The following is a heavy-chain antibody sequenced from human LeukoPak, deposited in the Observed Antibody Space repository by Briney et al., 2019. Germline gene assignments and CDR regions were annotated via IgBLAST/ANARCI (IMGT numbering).Heavy chain of an antibody. J-gene: IGHJ4*02. Sequence: SETLSLTCTVSVGSISSYYWSWIRQPPGKGLEWIGYIYYSGSTNYNPSLKSRVTISVDTSKNQFSLKLSSVTAADTAGYYCARQDCSGGSCYSFDYWGQGTLVTVSS. CDR2: IYYSGST. CDR3: ARQDCSGGSCYSFDY. V-gene: IGHV4-59*08. CDR1: VGSISSYY. D-gene: IGHD2-15*01.